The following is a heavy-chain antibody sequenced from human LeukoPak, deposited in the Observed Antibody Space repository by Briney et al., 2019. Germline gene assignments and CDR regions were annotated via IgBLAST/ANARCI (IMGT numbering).Heavy chain of an antibody. CDR1: GFTFSSYG. V-gene: IGHV3-30*03. D-gene: IGHD6-13*01. Sequence: QPGGSLRLSCAASGFTFSSYGMHWVRQAPGKGLEWVAVISYDGSNKYYADSVKGRFTISRDNSKNSLYLHMNSLRDEDTAVYYCVREAGNSRSWYNYWGQGALVTVSS. J-gene: IGHJ4*02. CDR2: ISYDGSNK. CDR3: VREAGNSRSWYNY.